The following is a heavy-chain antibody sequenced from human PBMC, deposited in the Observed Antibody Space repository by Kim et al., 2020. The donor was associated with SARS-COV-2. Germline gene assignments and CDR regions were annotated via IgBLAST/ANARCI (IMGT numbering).Heavy chain of an antibody. D-gene: IGHD3-10*01. CDR2: IIPSVDTT. CDR1: GYTFTSYS. J-gene: IGHJ4*02. Sequence: ASVKVSCKASGYTFTSYSMHWVRQAPGQGPEWMGLIIPSVDTTKHAQKYEGRVTMTTDTSTSTVYMELSSLRYEDTAVYYCPLVEGGRGVHWGQGAFFTVSS. CDR3: PLVEGGRGVH. V-gene: IGHV1-46*03.